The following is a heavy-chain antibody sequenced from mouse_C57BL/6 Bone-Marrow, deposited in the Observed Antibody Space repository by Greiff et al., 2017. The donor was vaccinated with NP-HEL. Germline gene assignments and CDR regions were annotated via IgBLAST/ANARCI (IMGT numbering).Heavy chain of an antibody. J-gene: IGHJ4*01. V-gene: IGHV14-4*01. CDR1: GFNIKDDY. Sequence: VQLQQSGAELVRPGASVKLSCTASGFNIKDDYMHWVKQRPEQGLEWIGWIDPENGDTEYASKFQGKATITADTSANTAYLQLSSLTSEDTAVYYCTSVLYYAMDYWGQGTSVTVSS. D-gene: IGHD6-1*01. CDR2: IDPENGDT. CDR3: TSVLYYAMDY.